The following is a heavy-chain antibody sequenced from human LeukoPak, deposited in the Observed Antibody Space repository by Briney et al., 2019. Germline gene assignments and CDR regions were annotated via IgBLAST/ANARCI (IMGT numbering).Heavy chain of an antibody. D-gene: IGHD2-2*01. Sequence: GASVKVSCKASGGTFSSYAISWVRQAPGQGLEWMGGIIPIFGTANYAQKFQGRVTITADESTSTAYMELSSLRSEDTAVYYCARFGLGYCSSTSCPPDYWGQGTLVTVSS. V-gene: IGHV1-69*13. J-gene: IGHJ4*02. CDR1: GGTFSSYA. CDR2: IIPIFGTA. CDR3: ARFGLGYCSSTSCPPDY.